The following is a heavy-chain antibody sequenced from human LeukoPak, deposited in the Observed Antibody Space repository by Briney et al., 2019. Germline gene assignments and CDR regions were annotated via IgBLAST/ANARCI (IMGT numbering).Heavy chain of an antibody. Sequence: SVKVSCKASGGTFSSYAISWVRQAPGQGLEWMGGIIPIFGTANYAQKFQGKVAITTDESTSTAYMELSSLRSEDTAVYYCGCSYVYDYYRDVGGKGPTVPVSS. CDR3: GCSYVYDYYRDV. D-gene: IGHD3-16*01. J-gene: IGHJ6*03. CDR1: GGTFSSYA. V-gene: IGHV1-69*05. CDR2: IIPIFGTA.